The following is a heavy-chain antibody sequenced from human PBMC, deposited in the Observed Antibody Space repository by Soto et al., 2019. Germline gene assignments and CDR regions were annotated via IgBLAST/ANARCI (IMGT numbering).Heavy chain of an antibody. J-gene: IGHJ4*02. Sequence: VPRVESGGGSVQPGGSLRLSCVAAGITFSGFWMHWVRQVPGKGLVWVARVDSAGSGTSYADFVKGRFTISRDNAKNTLALQMASRRVEVTAVYYCATVCEHWGQGLPVTVSS. CDR1: GITFSGFW. V-gene: IGHV3-74*01. CDR3: ATVCEH. CDR2: VDSAGSGT.